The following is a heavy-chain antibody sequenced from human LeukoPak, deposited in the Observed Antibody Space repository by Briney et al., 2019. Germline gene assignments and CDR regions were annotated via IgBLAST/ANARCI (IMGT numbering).Heavy chain of an antibody. CDR1: GGSISSYY. CDR3: ARGANNWNYVDY. V-gene: IGHV4-59*01. J-gene: IGHJ4*02. CDR2: MYDSEST. Sequence: SETLSLTCTVSGGSISSYYWSWIRQPPGKGLEWIAYMYDSESTNYNPSLKTRVTMSVDTSKNQFSLKLRSVTAADTAVYYCARGANNWNYVDYWGQGTLVTVSS. D-gene: IGHD1-20*01.